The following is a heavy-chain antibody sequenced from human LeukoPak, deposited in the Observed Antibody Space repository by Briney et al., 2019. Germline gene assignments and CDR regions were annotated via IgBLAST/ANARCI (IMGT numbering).Heavy chain of an antibody. Sequence: GGSLRLSCAASGFTFSSYSMNWVRQAPGKGLEWVSSISSRSSYIYYADSVKGRFTISRENAKNSLYLQMNSLRAEDTAVYYCARDRRYSYRFFDYWGQGTLVTVSS. CDR2: ISSRSSYI. D-gene: IGHD5-18*01. CDR1: GFTFSSYS. V-gene: IGHV3-21*01. CDR3: ARDRRYSYRFFDY. J-gene: IGHJ4*02.